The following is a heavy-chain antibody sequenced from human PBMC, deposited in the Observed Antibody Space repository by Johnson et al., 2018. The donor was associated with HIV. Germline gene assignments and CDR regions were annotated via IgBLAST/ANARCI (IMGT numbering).Heavy chain of an antibody. CDR1: GLTLSRCD. CDR3: AKDSGANWNYCAFDI. V-gene: IGHV3-30*02. D-gene: IGHD1-7*01. Sequence: QVLLVESGGGVVQPGGPLRLSCAASGLTLSRCDMHWVRQAPGMGLEWVAFIRYDGSNKYYEDSVKGRFTISRDNSKNTLYLQMNSLISEDTAVYYCAKDSGANWNYCAFDIWGQGTMVTVSS. CDR2: IRYDGSNK. J-gene: IGHJ3*02.